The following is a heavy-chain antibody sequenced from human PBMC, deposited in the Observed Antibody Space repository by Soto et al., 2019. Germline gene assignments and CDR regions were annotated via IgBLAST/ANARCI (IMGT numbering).Heavy chain of an antibody. Sequence: QVQLLQSAAELKMPGASLNLSCKNSGYNFTNCAVHWLRQAPGQRLEWLGWIKGGTGNTRFSERFQDRVTLTRDTSASAVYMGLTGLKSEDTAIYYCARGAGRSPVTRAFDIWGQGTVVTVSS. CDR1: GYNFTNCA. V-gene: IGHV1-3*01. CDR3: ARGAGRSPVTRAFDI. D-gene: IGHD4-17*01. J-gene: IGHJ3*02. CDR2: IKGGTGNT.